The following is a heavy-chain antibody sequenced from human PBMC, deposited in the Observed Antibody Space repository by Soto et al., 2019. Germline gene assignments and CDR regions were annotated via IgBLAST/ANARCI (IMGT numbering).Heavy chain of an antibody. J-gene: IGHJ5*02. CDR2: MNPDGSEQ. D-gene: IGHD2-21*01. CDR3: TRDLNHDCGP. Sequence: EVHLVESGGALVQPGGSLRLSCAASGFTFSDYWMTWVRQTPGKGLEGVANMNPDGSEQYYLDSVKGRFTISRDNAKKSLYLQMNNLRGEDTAVYYSTRDLNHDCGPWGQGTQVIVSS. V-gene: IGHV3-7*04. CDR1: GFTFSDYW.